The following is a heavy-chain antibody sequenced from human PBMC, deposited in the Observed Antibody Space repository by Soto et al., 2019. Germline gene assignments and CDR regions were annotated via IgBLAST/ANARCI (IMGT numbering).Heavy chain of an antibody. CDR3: ATVSSIAALDRGAFDI. CDR1: GFTFTSSA. D-gene: IGHD6-6*01. Sequence: GASVKVSCKASGFTFTSSAVQWVRQARGQRLEWIGWIVVGSGNTNYAQKFQERVTMTRDMSTSTAYMELSSLRSEDTAVYYCATVSSIAALDRGAFDIWGQGTMVTVSS. CDR2: IVVGSGNT. J-gene: IGHJ3*02. V-gene: IGHV1-58*01.